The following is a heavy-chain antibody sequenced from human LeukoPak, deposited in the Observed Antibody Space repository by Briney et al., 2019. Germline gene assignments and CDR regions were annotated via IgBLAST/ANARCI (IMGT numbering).Heavy chain of an antibody. CDR1: GGSISSYY. J-gene: IGHJ3*02. V-gene: IGHV4-59*01. CDR2: INYSGST. CDR3: ARLDPDDYGGGIDAFDI. D-gene: IGHD4-23*01. Sequence: SETLSLTCTVSGGSISSYYWCWIRQPPGQGMELIGYINYSGSTNYSPSLQSRVTISVATCTNQFSMTLSSVTAADTAVYYCARLDPDDYGGGIDAFDIWGQGTMVTVSS.